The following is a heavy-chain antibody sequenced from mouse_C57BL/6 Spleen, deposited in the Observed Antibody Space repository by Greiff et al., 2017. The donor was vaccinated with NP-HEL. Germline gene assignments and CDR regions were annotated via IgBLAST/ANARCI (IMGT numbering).Heavy chain of an antibody. CDR1: GFTFSDYY. J-gene: IGHJ4*01. V-gene: IGHV5-12*01. Sequence: EVKLMESGGGLVQPGGSLKLSCAASGFTFSDYYMYWVRQTPEKRLEWVAYISNGGGSTYYPDTVKGRFTISRDNAKNTLYLQMSRLKSEDTAMYYCARHVGGPMGYWGQGTSVTVSS. CDR2: ISNGGGST. CDR3: ARHVGGPMGY.